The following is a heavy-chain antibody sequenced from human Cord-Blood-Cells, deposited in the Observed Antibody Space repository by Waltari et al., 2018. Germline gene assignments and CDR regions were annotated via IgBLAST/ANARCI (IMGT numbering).Heavy chain of an antibody. Sequence: EVQLVESGGGWVQPGRSLRLSCAASGFTFDDYAMHWVRQAPGKGLEWVSGISWNSGSIGYADSVKGRFTISRDNAKNSLYLQMNSLRAEDTALYYCAKADSSSSLYDYWGQGTLVTVSS. CDR3: AKADSSSSLYDY. CDR2: ISWNSGSI. D-gene: IGHD6-6*01. CDR1: GFTFDDYA. J-gene: IGHJ4*02. V-gene: IGHV3-9*01.